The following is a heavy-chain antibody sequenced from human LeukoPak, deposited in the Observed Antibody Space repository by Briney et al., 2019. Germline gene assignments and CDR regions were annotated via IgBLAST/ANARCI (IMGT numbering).Heavy chain of an antibody. CDR2: INPNSGGT. J-gene: IGHJ5*02. D-gene: IGHD6-13*01. CDR3: ARDDFRVEQQLVHTGVWFDP. Sequence: ASVKVSCKASGYTFTGYYMHWVRQAPGQGLEWMGWINPNSGGTNYAQKFQGRVTMTRDTSISTAYMELSRLRSDDTAVYYCARDDFRVEQQLVHTGVWFDPWGQGTLVTVSS. V-gene: IGHV1-2*02. CDR1: GYTFTGYY.